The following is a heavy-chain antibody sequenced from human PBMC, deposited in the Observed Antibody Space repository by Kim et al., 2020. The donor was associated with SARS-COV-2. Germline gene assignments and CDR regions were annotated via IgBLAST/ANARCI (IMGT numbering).Heavy chain of an antibody. V-gene: IGHV3-53*01. J-gene: IGHJ4*02. CDR3: ARDLYYGSGSYYFDY. Sequence: DPVKGRFPISRDNSKNPLYLQMNSLRAEDTAVYYCARDLYYGSGSYYFDYWGQGTLVTVSS. D-gene: IGHD3-10*01.